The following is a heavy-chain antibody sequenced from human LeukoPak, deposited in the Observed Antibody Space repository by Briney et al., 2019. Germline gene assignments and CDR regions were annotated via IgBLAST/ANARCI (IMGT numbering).Heavy chain of an antibody. V-gene: IGHV3-69-1*01. CDR3: ARSLDS. J-gene: IGHJ5*01. CDR1: GFTVSSNY. CDR2: ISSSSTI. Sequence: GGSLRLSCAASGFTVSSNYMSWVRQAPGKGLEWVSYISSSSTIYYADSVKGRFTISRDNAKNSLYLQMNSLRDEDTALYYCARSLDSWGQGTLVTVSS.